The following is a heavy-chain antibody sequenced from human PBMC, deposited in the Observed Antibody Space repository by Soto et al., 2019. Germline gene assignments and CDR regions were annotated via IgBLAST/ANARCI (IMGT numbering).Heavy chain of an antibody. V-gene: IGHV5-10-1*01. D-gene: IGHD3-16*01. J-gene: IGHJ6*02. Sequence: GESLKISCKGSGYSFTSYWISWVRQMPGKSLEWMGRIDPSDSYTNYSPSFQGHVTISADKSISTAYLQWSSLKASDTAMYYCARHQFGIYGMDVWGQGTTVTVSS. CDR3: ARHQFGIYGMDV. CDR1: GYSFTSYW. CDR2: IDPSDSYT.